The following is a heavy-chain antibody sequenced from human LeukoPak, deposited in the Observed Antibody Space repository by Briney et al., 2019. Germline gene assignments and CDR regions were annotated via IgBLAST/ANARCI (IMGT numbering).Heavy chain of an antibody. CDR2: IYYTGIT. D-gene: IGHD3-10*01. Sequence: SETLSLTCTVSGGSISGQYWSLIRQPPGKGLEWIGYIYYTGITKHNPSLTSRVTIPVDTSKNQFSLRLTSVTAADTDVYYCARVSFHYHSGNYGWYFDSWGQGTLVTVSS. V-gene: IGHV4-59*11. CDR3: ARVSFHYHSGNYGWYFDS. CDR1: GGSISGQY. J-gene: IGHJ4*02.